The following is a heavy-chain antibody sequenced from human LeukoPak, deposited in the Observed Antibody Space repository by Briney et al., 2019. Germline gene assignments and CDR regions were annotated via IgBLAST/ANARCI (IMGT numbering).Heavy chain of an antibody. CDR1: GFTFSSYS. CDR3: ALAPNSNWFDF. CDR2: ISSSSSYI. V-gene: IGHV3-21*01. D-gene: IGHD2-8*01. J-gene: IGHJ5*01. Sequence: GGSLRLSCAASGFTFSSYSMNWVRQAPGKGLEWVSSISSSSSYIYYADSVKGRFTISRDNAKNSPYLQMNSLRGEDTAVYYCALAPNSNWFDFWGPGTLVTVSS.